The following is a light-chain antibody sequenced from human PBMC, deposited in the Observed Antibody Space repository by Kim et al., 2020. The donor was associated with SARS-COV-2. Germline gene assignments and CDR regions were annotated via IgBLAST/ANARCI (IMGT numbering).Light chain of an antibody. J-gene: IGLJ3*02. CDR3: QVWDSSSDHRV. V-gene: IGLV3-21*04. CDR2: YDS. CDR1: NIGSKR. Sequence: PGKPARITCGGNNIGSKRVHWYQQKPGQAPGLVIYYDSDRPSGIPERFSGSNSGNTATLTISRVEAGDEADYYCQVWDSSSDHRVFGGGTKLTVL.